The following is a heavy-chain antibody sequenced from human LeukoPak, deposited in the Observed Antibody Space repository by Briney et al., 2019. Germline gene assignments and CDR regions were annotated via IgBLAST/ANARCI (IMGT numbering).Heavy chain of an antibody. D-gene: IGHD3-22*01. CDR2: IYYSGST. CDR3: ARDHYYYDSSGYPTWGHGMDV. Sequence: SETLSLTCTVSGGSISSGDYYWSWIRQPPGKGLEWIGYIYYSGSTNYNPSLKSRVTISVDTSKNQFSLKLSSVTAADTAVYYCARDHYYYDSSGYPTWGHGMDVWGQGTTVTVSS. CDR1: GGSISSGDYY. V-gene: IGHV4-61*08. J-gene: IGHJ6*02.